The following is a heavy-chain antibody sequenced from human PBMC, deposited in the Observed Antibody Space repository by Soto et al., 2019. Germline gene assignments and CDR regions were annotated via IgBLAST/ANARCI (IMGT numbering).Heavy chain of an antibody. V-gene: IGHV4-39*02. CDR2: IYYSGST. CDR3: VRDYGEGEQIVYGMDV. D-gene: IGHD4-17*01. Sequence: SETLSLTCTVSGGSISSSSYYWGWIRQPPGKGLEWIGSIYYSGSTYYNPSLKSRVTISVDTSKNQFSLKLSSVTAADTAVYYCVRDYGEGEQIVYGMDVWGQGTTVTVSS. CDR1: GGSISSSSYY. J-gene: IGHJ6*02.